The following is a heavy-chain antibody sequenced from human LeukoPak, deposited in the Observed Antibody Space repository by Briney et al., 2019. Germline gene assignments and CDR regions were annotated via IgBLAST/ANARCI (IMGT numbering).Heavy chain of an antibody. CDR3: AKASPYYYDSSGSGIDY. Sequence: AGRSLRLSCAASGFTFDDYAMHWVRQAPGKGLEWVSGISWNSGSIGYADSVKGRFTISRDNAKNSLYLQMNSLRAEDTALYYCAKASPYYYDSSGSGIDYWGQGTLVTVSS. V-gene: IGHV3-9*01. J-gene: IGHJ4*02. CDR2: ISWNSGSI. D-gene: IGHD3-22*01. CDR1: GFTFDDYA.